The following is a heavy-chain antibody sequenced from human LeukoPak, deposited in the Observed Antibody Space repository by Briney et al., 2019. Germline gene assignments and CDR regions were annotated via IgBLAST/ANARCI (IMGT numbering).Heavy chain of an antibody. Sequence: SVTVSCKASGCTFSSYAISWVLQAPGPGLEWMGGIIPISGTANYAQKFPRRVTITADESTSTAYMALSSLRSEDTAVYYCARAGDTAMATQDWGQGTLVTVSS. D-gene: IGHD5-18*01. CDR2: IIPISGTA. J-gene: IGHJ4*02. CDR1: GCTFSSYA. CDR3: ARAGDTAMATQD. V-gene: IGHV1-69*01.